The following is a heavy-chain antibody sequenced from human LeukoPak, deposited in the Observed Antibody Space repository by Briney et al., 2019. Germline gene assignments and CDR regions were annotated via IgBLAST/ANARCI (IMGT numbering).Heavy chain of an antibody. CDR1: GFTFSSYA. CDR2: ISGSGGST. J-gene: IGHJ2*01. D-gene: IGHD3-10*01. Sequence: GGSLRLSCAASGFTFSSYAMSWVRQAPGKGLEWVSGISGSGGSTYYADSVKGRFTISRDNSKNTLSLQMNSLKAEDTAVYYCAKIWFAEYLYFDLWGRGTLVTVSS. CDR3: AKIWFAEYLYFDL. V-gene: IGHV3-23*01.